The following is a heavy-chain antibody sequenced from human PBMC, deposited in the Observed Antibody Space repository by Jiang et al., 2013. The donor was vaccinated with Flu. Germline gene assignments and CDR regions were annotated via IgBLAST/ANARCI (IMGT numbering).Heavy chain of an antibody. CDR1: GGSISSYY. J-gene: IGHJ6*04. CDR3: ASLRGYSGYDYGYYGMDV. Sequence: GSGLVKPSETLSLTCTVSGGSISSYYWSWIRQPPGKGLEWIGYIYYSGSTNYNPSLKSRVTISVDTSKNQFSLKLSSVTAADTAVYYCASLRGYSGYDYGYYGMDVWGKG. D-gene: IGHD5-12*01. V-gene: IGHV4-59*08. CDR2: IYYSGST.